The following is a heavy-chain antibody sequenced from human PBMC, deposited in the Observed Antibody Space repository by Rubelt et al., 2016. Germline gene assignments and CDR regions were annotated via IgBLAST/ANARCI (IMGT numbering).Heavy chain of an antibody. Sequence: QLQLQESGPGLVKPSETLSLTCTVSGDSISSSSYYWGWIRQPPGKGLEWIGSIYYSGSTHYNPSLKSRVTISVDKSKNQFSLELNYVTAADTAVYYCARQGIAAAGNWFDPWGQGTLVTVSS. V-gene: IGHV4-39*01. CDR2: IYYSGST. D-gene: IGHD6-13*01. CDR1: GDSISSSSYY. J-gene: IGHJ5*02. CDR3: ARQGIAAAGNWFDP.